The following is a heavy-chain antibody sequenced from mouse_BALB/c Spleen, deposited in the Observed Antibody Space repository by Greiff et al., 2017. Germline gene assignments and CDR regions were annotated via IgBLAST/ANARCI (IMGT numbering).Heavy chain of an antibody. CDR3: ARHYDYDDAWFAY. V-gene: IGHV5-6*01. CDR1: GFTFSSYG. Sequence: DVQLVESGGDLVKPGGSLKLSCAASGFTFSSYGMSWVRQTPDKRLEWVATISSGGSYTYYPDSVKGRFTISRDNAKNTLYLQMSSLKSEDTAMYYCARHYDYDDAWFAYWGQGTLVTVSA. CDR2: ISSGGSYT. D-gene: IGHD2-4*01. J-gene: IGHJ3*01.